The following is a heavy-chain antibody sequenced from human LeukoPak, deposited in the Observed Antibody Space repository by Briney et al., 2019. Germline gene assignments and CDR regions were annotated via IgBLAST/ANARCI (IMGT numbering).Heavy chain of an antibody. CDR2: VYTSGST. CDR1: GGSISSGSYY. V-gene: IGHV4-61*02. D-gene: IGHD6-13*01. CDR3: ARASSSSLYDMVDY. J-gene: IGHJ4*02. Sequence: SETLSLACTVSGGSISSGSYYWSWIRQPAGKGLEWLGRVYTSGSTNYNPSLKSRVTISVDTSKNQFSLKLSTVTSADTAVYYCARASSSSLYDMVDYWGQGTLVTVSS.